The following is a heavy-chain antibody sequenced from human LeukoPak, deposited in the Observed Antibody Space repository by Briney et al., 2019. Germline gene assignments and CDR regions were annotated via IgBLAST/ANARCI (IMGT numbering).Heavy chain of an antibody. D-gene: IGHD2-2*02. CDR3: ARGPRYCSSTSCYKYYYYYYMDV. CDR1: GRSFSGYY. CDR2: INHSGST. J-gene: IGHJ6*03. V-gene: IGHV4-34*01. Sequence: SETLSLTCAVYGRSFSGYYWSWIRQPPGKGLEWIGEINHSGSTNYNPSLKSRVTISVDTSKNQFSLKLSSVTAADTAVYYCARGPRYCSSTSCYKYYYYYYMDVWGKGTTVTVSS.